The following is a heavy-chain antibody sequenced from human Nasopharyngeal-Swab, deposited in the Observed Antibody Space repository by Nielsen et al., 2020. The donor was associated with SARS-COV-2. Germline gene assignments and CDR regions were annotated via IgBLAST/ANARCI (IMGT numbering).Heavy chain of an antibody. Sequence: GESLKISCKGSGYSFTSYWIGWVRQMPGKGLEWMGIIYPGDSDTRYSPSFQGQDTISADKSISTAYLQWSSLKASDTAMYYCARRRYYDSSGYYHKSAFDIWGQGTMVTVSS. J-gene: IGHJ3*02. CDR2: IYPGDSDT. CDR1: GYSFTSYW. V-gene: IGHV5-51*01. D-gene: IGHD3-22*01. CDR3: ARRRYYDSSGYYHKSAFDI.